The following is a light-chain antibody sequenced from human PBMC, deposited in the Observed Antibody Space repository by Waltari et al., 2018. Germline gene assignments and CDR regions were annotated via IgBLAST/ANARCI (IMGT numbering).Light chain of an antibody. V-gene: IGLV3-19*01. Sequence: SSELTQDPAVSVALGQTVRITCQGDSVRRFYASWYQQNPGQAPVLVIYGKNNRPSGIPDRFSGSNSGNTASLTITGTRAEDEADYYCHSRDSTGNFWVFGGGTKLTV. CDR2: GKN. CDR3: HSRDSTGNFWV. J-gene: IGLJ3*02. CDR1: SVRRFY.